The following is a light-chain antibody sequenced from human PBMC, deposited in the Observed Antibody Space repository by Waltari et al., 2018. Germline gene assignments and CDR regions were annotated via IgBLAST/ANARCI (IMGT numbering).Light chain of an antibody. Sequence: EIVLTQSPGTLSLSPGERATLSCRASQIVSKYLAWSQQKVGQPPRLLIYDASTRATGIPDRFIGSGFGTDFSLTISRLEPEDFAVYYCQKYGTLPATFGQGTKVEI. V-gene: IGKV3-20*01. CDR1: QIVSKY. CDR3: QKYGTLPAT. J-gene: IGKJ1*01. CDR2: DAS.